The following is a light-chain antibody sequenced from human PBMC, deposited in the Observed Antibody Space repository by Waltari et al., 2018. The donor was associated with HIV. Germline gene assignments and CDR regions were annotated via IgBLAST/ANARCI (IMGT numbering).Light chain of an antibody. J-gene: IGLJ2*01. Sequence: QSALTQPPSASESPGQSVTISCTGTSTDVGGYNYVSWYQQHPGKAPNLMIYHVNSLPSVCPAGLAGSNSGNAAALTVAGIQAEDGADYDGSSYAGSKNRGVLFGGVDKLTVL. CDR2: HVN. CDR1: STDVGGYNY. CDR3: SSYAGSKNRGVL. V-gene: IGLV2-8*01.